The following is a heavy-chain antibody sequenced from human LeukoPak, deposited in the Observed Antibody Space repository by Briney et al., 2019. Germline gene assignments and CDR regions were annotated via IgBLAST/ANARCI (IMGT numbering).Heavy chain of an antibody. CDR3: ARATVVTPCWFDP. CDR1: GYSISSGYY. CDR2: IYHSGST. J-gene: IGHJ5*02. V-gene: IGHV4-38-2*01. Sequence: SETLSLTCAVSGYSISSGYYWGWIRQPPGKGLEGIGSIYHSGSTYYNPSLKSRVSISVDTSKNQFSLKLSSVTVADTAVYYCARATVVTPCWFDPWGQGTLVTVSS. D-gene: IGHD4-23*01.